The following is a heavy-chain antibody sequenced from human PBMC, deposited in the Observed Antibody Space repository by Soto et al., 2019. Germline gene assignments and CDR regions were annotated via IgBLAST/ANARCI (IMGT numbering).Heavy chain of an antibody. J-gene: IGHJ6*02. V-gene: IGHV3-23*01. CDR2: LSNSGGTT. D-gene: IGHD3-10*01. CDR3: ARFEGGASGTYGLDV. Sequence: VQLLESGGGLVQPGGSLGLSCAGSGFTFANYAMGWVRKAPGKGLEWVSVLSNSGGTTYYADSVKGRFTISRDNFKNTLYLQLDSLRAEDTAIYYCARFEGGASGTYGLDVWGQGTTVTVSS. CDR1: GFTFANYA.